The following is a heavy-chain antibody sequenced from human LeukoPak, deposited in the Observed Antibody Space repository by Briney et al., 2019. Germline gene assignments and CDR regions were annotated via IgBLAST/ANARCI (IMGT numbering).Heavy chain of an antibody. D-gene: IGHD3-16*01. CDR1: GGSVSSGSYY. J-gene: IGHJ4*02. V-gene: IGHV4-39*07. CDR3: ARGLGYGTDY. CDR2: INHSGST. Sequence: SETLSLTCTVSGGSVSSGSYYWSWIRQPPGKGLEWIGEINHSGSTNYNPSLKSRVTISVDTSKNQFSLKLSSVTAADTAVYYCARGLGYGTDYWGRGTLVTVSS.